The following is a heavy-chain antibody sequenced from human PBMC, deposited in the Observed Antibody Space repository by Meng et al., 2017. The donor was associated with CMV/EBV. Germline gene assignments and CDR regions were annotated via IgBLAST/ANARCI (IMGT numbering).Heavy chain of an antibody. CDR3: ARGREPAARLDYYGMDV. CDR2: IIPIFGTA. V-gene: IGHV1-69*05. Sequence: SVKVSCKAPGGTFSSYAISWVRQAPGQGLEWMGGIIPIFGTANYAQKFQGRVTITTDESTSTAYMELSSLRSEDTAVYYCARGREPAARLDYYGMDVWGQGTTVTVSS. J-gene: IGHJ6*02. CDR1: GGTFSSYA. D-gene: IGHD2-2*01.